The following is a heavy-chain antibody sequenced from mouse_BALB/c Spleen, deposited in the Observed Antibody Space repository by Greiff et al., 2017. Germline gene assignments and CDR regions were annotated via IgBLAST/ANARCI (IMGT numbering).Heavy chain of an antibody. CDR2: ISSGGST. Sequence: EVKLVESGGGLVKPGGSLKLSCAASGFTFSSYAMSWVRQTPEKRLEWVASISSGGSTYYPDSVKGRFTISRDNARNILYLQMSSLRSEDTAMYYCARRDDYDGFAYWGQGTLVTVSA. CDR3: ARRDDYDGFAY. V-gene: IGHV5-6-5*01. D-gene: IGHD2-4*01. J-gene: IGHJ3*01. CDR1: GFTFSSYA.